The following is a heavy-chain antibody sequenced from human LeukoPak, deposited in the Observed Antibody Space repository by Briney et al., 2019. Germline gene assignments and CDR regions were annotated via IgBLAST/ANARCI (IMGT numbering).Heavy chain of an antibody. CDR2: MNPNSGNT. J-gene: IGHJ5*02. Sequence: ASVKVSCKASGYTFTSYDINWVRQATGQGLEWMGWMNPNSGNTGYAQKFQGRVTITRNTSISTAYMELSSLRSEDTAVYYCARDQRYCGGSCYPDGFDPWGQGTLVTVSS. CDR3: ARDQRYCGGSCYPDGFDP. D-gene: IGHD2-15*01. CDR1: GYTFTSYD. V-gene: IGHV1-8*03.